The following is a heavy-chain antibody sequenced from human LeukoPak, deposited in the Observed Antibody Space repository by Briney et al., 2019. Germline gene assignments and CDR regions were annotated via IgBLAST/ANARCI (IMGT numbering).Heavy chain of an antibody. D-gene: IGHD1-1*01. CDR2: IKQDGSEK. CDR3: VRVSGATGGNFDY. J-gene: IGHJ4*02. V-gene: IGHV3-7*01. Sequence: GGSLRLSCAASGFTFSSDWMNWVRQAPGKGLEGVARIKQDGSEKYYVDSVKGRFTISRDNAKNSLYLQMNSLRVEDTAVYYCVRVSGATGGNFDYWGQGTLVTVSS. CDR1: GFTFSSDW.